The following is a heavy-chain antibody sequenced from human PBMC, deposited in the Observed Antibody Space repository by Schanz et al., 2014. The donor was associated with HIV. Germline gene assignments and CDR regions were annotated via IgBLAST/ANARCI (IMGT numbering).Heavy chain of an antibody. J-gene: IGHJ4*02. D-gene: IGHD3-22*01. CDR1: GFTFSSYG. CDR3: AKGFSGYYSENYFDY. Sequence: QVQLVESGGGVVQPWRSLRLSCAASGFTFSSYGMHWVRQAPGKGLEWVAVISYDGSNKYYADSVKGRFTISRDNSKNTLYLQMNSLRADDTAVYYCAKGFSGYYSENYFDYWGQGTLVTVSS. CDR2: ISYDGSNK. V-gene: IGHV3-30*18.